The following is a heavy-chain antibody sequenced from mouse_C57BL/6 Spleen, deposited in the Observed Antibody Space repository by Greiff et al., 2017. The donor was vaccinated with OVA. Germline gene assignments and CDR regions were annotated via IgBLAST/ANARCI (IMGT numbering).Heavy chain of an antibody. V-gene: IGHV5-4*03. D-gene: IGHD2-3*01. Sequence: EVKLVESGGGLVKPGGSLKLSCAASGFTFSSYAMSWVRQTPEKRLEWVATISDGGSYTYFPDNVKGRFTISRDNAKNNLYLQMSHLKSEDTAMYYCARDDDYFWFAYWGQGTLVTVSA. CDR1: GFTFSSYA. J-gene: IGHJ3*01. CDR3: ARDDDYFWFAY. CDR2: ISDGGSYT.